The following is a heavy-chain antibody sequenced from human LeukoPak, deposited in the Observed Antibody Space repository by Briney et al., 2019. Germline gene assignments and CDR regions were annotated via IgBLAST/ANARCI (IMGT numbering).Heavy chain of an antibody. CDR2: INPNSGGT. V-gene: IGHV1-2*02. D-gene: IGHD4-23*01. Sequence: ASVKVSCKACGYTFTGYYMHWVRQAPGQGPEWMGWINPNSGGTNYAQKFQGRVTMTRDTSISIVYMELSRLRYDNTAVYYCAGNSRWGYYYYYMDVWGKGTTVTVSS. CDR3: AGNSRWGYYYYYMDV. J-gene: IGHJ6*03. CDR1: GYTFTGYY.